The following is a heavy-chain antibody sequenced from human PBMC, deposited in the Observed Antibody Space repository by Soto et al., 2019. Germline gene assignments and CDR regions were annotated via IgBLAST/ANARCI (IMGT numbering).Heavy chain of an antibody. CDR2: IIPILGIA. J-gene: IGHJ4*02. D-gene: IGHD2-21*02. V-gene: IGHV1-69*02. CDR1: GGTFSSYT. CDR3: ARGLSFSYCGGDCYGH. Sequence: ASVKVSCKASGGTFSSYTIGWVRQAPGQGLEWMGRIIPILGIANYAQKFQGRVTITADKSTSTAYMELSSLRSEDTAVYYCARGLSFSYCGGDCYGHWGQETLVTVSS.